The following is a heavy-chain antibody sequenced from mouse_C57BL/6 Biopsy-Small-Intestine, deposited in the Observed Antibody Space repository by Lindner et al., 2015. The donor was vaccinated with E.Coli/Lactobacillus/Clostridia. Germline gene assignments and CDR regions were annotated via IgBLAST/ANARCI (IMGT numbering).Heavy chain of an antibody. Sequence: SVKVSCKASGYTFTNYGITWVRQAPGRGPEWMGWISAYNGNTNYAQKFQGRVTLTTDTSTTTAHMELRSLRFDDTAVYYCARDPPGTMIVDGFDMWGPGTMVTVSS. D-gene: IGHD2-4*01. CDR2: ISAYNGNT. V-gene: IGHV1-7*01. CDR3: ARDPPGTMIVDGFDM. J-gene: IGHJ1*01. CDR1: GYTFTNYG.